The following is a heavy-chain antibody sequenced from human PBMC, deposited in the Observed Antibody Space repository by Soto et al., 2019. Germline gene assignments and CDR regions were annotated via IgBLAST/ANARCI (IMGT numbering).Heavy chain of an antibody. D-gene: IGHD1-20*01. Sequence: GGSLRLSCAASGFTFSSYAMHWVRQAPGKGLEWVAVISYDGSNKYYADSVKGRFTISRDNSKNTLYLQMNSLRAEDTAVYYCARDRDNWRDYYYYGMDVWGQGTTVTVSS. J-gene: IGHJ6*02. V-gene: IGHV3-30-3*01. CDR3: ARDRDNWRDYYYYGMDV. CDR1: GFTFSSYA. CDR2: ISYDGSNK.